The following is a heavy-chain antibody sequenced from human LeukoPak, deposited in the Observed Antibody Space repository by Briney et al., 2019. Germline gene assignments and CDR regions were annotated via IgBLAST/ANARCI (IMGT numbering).Heavy chain of an antibody. J-gene: IGHJ3*02. Sequence: GGSLRLSCAASGFTFSAYSLNWVRQAPGKGLEWISSISFSGTYIYYADSVKGRITISRDNAKNSLYLQMNSLRAEDTAVYYCARVKGYGSGSYHDAFDIWGQGTMVTVSS. CDR3: ARVKGYGSGSYHDAFDI. V-gene: IGHV3-21*01. CDR1: GFTFSAYS. CDR2: ISFSGTYI. D-gene: IGHD3-10*01.